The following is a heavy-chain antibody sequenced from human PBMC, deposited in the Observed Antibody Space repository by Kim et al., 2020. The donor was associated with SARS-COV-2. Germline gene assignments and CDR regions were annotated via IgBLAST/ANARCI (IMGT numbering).Heavy chain of an antibody. CDR1: GFTFSSYE. V-gene: IGHV3-48*03. J-gene: IGHJ6*02. CDR3: VRARVGIQLWPHTYYYYGMDV. Sequence: GGSLRLSCAASGFTFSSYEMNWVRQAPGKGLEWVSYISSSGSTIYYADSMKGRFTISRDNAKNSLYLQMNSLRAEDTAVYYCVRARVGIQLWPHTYYYYGMDVWGQGTTVTVSS. CDR2: ISSSGSTI. D-gene: IGHD5-18*01.